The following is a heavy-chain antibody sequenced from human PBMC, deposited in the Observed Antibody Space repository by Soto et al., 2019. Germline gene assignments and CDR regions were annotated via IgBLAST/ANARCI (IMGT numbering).Heavy chain of an antibody. J-gene: IGHJ6*03. CDR3: ARNGYDIFGTWYMDV. CDR2: IYYSGST. D-gene: IGHD3-9*01. Sequence: NPSETLSLTCTVSGGSISSYYWSWIRQPPGKGLEWIGYIYYSGSTNYNPSLKSRVTISVDTSKNQFSLKLSSVTAADTAVYYCARNGYDIFGTWYMDVWGQGTTVTVYS. CDR1: GGSISSYY. V-gene: IGHV4-59*01.